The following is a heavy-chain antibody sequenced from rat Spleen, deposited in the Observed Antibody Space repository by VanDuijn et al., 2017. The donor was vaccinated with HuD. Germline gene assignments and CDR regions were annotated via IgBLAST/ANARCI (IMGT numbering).Heavy chain of an antibody. CDR1: GFTFSDNY. CDR3: TRRDY. V-gene: IGHV5-20*01. J-gene: IGHJ2*01. CDR2: ISSDGSKV. Sequence: EVQLVESGGGLVQPGRSLKLSCAASGFTFSDNYMAWVRQAPTKGLEWVASISSDGSKVYYRDSVKGRFTISRDDAKSTLYLQMDSLRSEDTATYYCTRRDYWGQGVMVTASS.